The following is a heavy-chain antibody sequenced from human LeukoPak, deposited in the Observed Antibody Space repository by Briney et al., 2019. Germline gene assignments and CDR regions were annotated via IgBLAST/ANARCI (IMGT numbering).Heavy chain of an antibody. CDR3: AREPGIGYAFDI. D-gene: IGHD3-10*01. Sequence: GGSLRLSCAASGFTFSSSWMTRVRQAPGKGLEWEANINQDVGEKHYVDSVKGRFTISRDNATNSLYLQMNSLRAEDTAVYYCAREPGIGYAFDIWGQGAMCTVSS. J-gene: IGHJ3*02. CDR2: INQDVGEK. CDR1: GFTFSSSW. V-gene: IGHV3-7*01.